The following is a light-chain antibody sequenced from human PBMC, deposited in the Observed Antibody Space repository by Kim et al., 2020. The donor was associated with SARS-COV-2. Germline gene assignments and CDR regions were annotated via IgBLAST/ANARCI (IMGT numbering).Light chain of an antibody. V-gene: IGLV3-21*04. CDR1: NIGSKT. J-gene: IGLJ3*02. Sequence: APGKTASSACGGNNIGSKTVHWYQQMPGQAPVLVIYYDSDRPSGIPERFSGSNSGNTATLTISRVEAGDEADYYCQVWDSSSDHWVFGGGTQLTVL. CDR3: QVWDSSSDHWV. CDR2: YDS.